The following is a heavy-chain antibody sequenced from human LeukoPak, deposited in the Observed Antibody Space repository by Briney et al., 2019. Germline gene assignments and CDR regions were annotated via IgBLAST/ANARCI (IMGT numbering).Heavy chain of an antibody. V-gene: IGHV3-64*01. J-gene: IGHJ4*02. CDR1: GFMFSNYD. Sequence: RGSLRLSCAASGFMFSNYDMHWVRQAPGKGLEYVSHISADGGSTYYAISVKGRFTISRDNSKNTLYLQMGSLRAEDMAVYYCAGGRGYIYGSDYWGQGTLVTVSS. CDR2: ISADGGST. CDR3: AGGRGYIYGSDY. D-gene: IGHD5-18*01.